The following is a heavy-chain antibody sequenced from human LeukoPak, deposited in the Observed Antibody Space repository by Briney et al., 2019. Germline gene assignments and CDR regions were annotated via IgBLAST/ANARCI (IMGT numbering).Heavy chain of an antibody. CDR1: GFTFSSYA. D-gene: IGHD3-22*01. J-gene: IGHJ4*02. Sequence: QPGGSLRLSCAASGFTFSSYAMHWVRQAPGKGLEWVAVISYDGSNKYYADSVKGRFTISRDNSKNTLYLQMNSLRAEDTAVYYCARGRGVVVITAIDHWGQGTLVTVSS. V-gene: IGHV3-30*04. CDR2: ISYDGSNK. CDR3: ARGRGVVVITAIDH.